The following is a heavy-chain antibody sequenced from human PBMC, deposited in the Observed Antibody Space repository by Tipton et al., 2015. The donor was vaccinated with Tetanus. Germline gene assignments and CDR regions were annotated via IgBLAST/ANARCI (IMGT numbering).Heavy chain of an antibody. CDR2: ISSGTDYI. Sequence: SLRLSCEGSGFTFSSYSMNWVRQAPGKGLEWVSSISSGTDYIYYADSVTGRFTISRDNAKKSLYLQMNSLRGEDTAVYYCARAVWDQRRGGHCDHWGQGTQVTVSS. CDR3: ARAVWDQRRGGHCDH. V-gene: IGHV3-21*01. D-gene: IGHD1-1*01. CDR1: GFTFSSYS. J-gene: IGHJ4*02.